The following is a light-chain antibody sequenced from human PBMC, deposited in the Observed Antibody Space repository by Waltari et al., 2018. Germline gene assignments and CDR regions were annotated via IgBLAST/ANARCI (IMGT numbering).Light chain of an antibody. CDR3: SSYTSSSSVV. CDR2: EVS. CDR1: SRCGGGYSY. V-gene: IGLV2-14*01. J-gene: IGLJ2*01. Sequence: QSALTQPASVSGSPGQSITISCPVTSRCGGGYSYDAWYQQHPGKAPKLMIYEVSNRPSGVSNRFSGSKSGNTASLTISGLQAEDEADYYCSSYTSSSSVVFGGGTKLTVL.